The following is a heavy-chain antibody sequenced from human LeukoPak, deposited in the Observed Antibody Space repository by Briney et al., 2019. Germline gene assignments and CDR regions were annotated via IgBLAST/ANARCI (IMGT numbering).Heavy chain of an antibody. Sequence: GSLRLSCAASGFTFSSYSMNWVRQPPGKGLEWIGSIYYSGSTYYNPSLKSRVTISVDTSKNQFSLKLSSVTAADTAVYYCAREERGYSYLFDYWGQGTLVTVSS. CDR3: AREERGYSYLFDY. CDR1: GFTFSSYS. V-gene: IGHV4-39*07. J-gene: IGHJ4*02. D-gene: IGHD5-18*01. CDR2: IYYSGST.